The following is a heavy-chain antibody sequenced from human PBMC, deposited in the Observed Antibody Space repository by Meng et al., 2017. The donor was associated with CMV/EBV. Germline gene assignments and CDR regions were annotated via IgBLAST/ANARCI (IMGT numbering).Heavy chain of an antibody. CDR2: ISHSGNT. CDR3: ARSPGFWSLDY. J-gene: IGHJ4*02. V-gene: IGHV4-4*01. CDR1: GFTFSSYEM. Sequence: GSLRLSCAASGFTFSSYEMNWVRQAPGKGLEWIGEISHSGNTKYNPSLQSRVTISADKTKNDFSLKLTSMTAADTGVYFCARSPGFWSLDYWGQGTLVTVSS. D-gene: IGHD2-8*02.